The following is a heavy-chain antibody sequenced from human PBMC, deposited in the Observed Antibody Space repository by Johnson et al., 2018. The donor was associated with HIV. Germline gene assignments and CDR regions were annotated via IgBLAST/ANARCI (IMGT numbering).Heavy chain of an antibody. CDR3: AKEGGTYYDFWSGYWGFDI. J-gene: IGHJ3*02. Sequence: QVQLVESGGGVVQPGRSLRLSCAASGFTFSSYVMNWVRQAPGKGLEWVTVISYDGSNKYYADSVKGRFTISRDSSKNTLYLQMNSLRVEDTAVYYCAKEGGTYYDFWSGYWGFDIWGQGTMVTVSS. D-gene: IGHD3-3*01. CDR1: GFTFSSYV. V-gene: IGHV3-30*04. CDR2: ISYDGSNK.